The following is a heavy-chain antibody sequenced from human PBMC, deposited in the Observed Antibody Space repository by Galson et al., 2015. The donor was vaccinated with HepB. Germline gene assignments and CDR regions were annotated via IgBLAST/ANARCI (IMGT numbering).Heavy chain of an antibody. Sequence: SLRLSCAASGFIFSTYAMHWVRQAPGKGLEWVTVISYDGGNEYYADPVKGRFTISRDNSKNTLYLLMNSLRVEDSAVYYCAREPTKVTMLEFDYWGQGTVVTVSS. CDR3: AREPTKVTMLEFDY. CDR2: ISYDGGNE. CDR1: GFIFSTYA. V-gene: IGHV3-30*04. J-gene: IGHJ4*02. D-gene: IGHD4-11*01.